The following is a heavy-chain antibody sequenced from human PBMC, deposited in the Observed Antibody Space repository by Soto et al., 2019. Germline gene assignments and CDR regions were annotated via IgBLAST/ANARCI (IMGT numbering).Heavy chain of an antibody. Sequence: PGGSLRLSCAASEFTFRSYWMHWVRQSPGKGLVWASRISGDGSSTTYADSVRGRFTISRDNAKNTVYLQMDSLRAEDTAVYYCARSLPGTYGAFDLWGQGTMVTVSS. D-gene: IGHD1-7*01. J-gene: IGHJ3*01. CDR2: ISGDGSST. CDR1: EFTFRSYW. CDR3: ARSLPGTYGAFDL. V-gene: IGHV3-74*01.